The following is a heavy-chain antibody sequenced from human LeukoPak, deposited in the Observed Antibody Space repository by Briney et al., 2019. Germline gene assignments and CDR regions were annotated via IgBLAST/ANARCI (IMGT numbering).Heavy chain of an antibody. CDR1: GFTFSSYA. V-gene: IGHV3-23*01. J-gene: IGHJ4*02. CDR2: ISGSGGST. Sequence: GGSLRLSCAASGFTFSSYAMSWVRQAPGKGLEWVSAISGSGGSTYYADSVKGRFTLSRDNSKNTLYLQMNSLRAEDTAVYYCARDYRRDGDMRDYWGQGTLVTVSS. D-gene: IGHD5-24*01. CDR3: ARDYRRDGDMRDY.